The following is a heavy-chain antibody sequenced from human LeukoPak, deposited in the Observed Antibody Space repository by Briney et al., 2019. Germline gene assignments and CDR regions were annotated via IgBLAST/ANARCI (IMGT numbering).Heavy chain of an antibody. CDR2: ISGSGGST. Sequence: GGSLRLSCAASGFTFSSCAVSWVRQAPGKGLEWVSAISGSGGSTYYADSVKGRFTISRDNSKNTLYLQMNSLRAEDTAVYYCARVGPKAADYYNYYYMDVWGKGTTVTVSS. D-gene: IGHD6-13*01. J-gene: IGHJ6*03. CDR3: ARVGPKAADYYNYYYMDV. V-gene: IGHV3-23*01. CDR1: GFTFSSCA.